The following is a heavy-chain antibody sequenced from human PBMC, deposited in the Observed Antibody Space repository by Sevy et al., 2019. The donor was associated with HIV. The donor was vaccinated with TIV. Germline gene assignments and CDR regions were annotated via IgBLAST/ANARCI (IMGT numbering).Heavy chain of an antibody. CDR2: ISSSSSYI. D-gene: IGHD3-10*01. Sequence: GGSLRLSCAASGFTFSSYSMNWIRQAPGKGLEWVSSISSSSSYIYYADSVKGRFTISRDNAKNSLYLQMNSLRAEDTAGYYCAGDSAIPAAKYYYGSGSYYTPDLWYWGQGTLVTVSS. CDR1: GFTFSSYS. V-gene: IGHV3-21*01. CDR3: AGDSAIPAAKYYYGSGSYYTPDLWY. J-gene: IGHJ4*02.